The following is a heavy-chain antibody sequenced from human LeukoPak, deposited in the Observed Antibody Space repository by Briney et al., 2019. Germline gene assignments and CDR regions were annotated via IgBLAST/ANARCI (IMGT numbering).Heavy chain of an antibody. J-gene: IGHJ5*02. CDR3: ARDLGQYYDTSDNWFDP. D-gene: IGHD3-22*01. CDR2: INSDGINT. Sequence: GGSLRLSCAASGFTFSNHWMHWVRQAPGKGLVWVSRINSDGINTSYADSAKGRFTISRDNAKNTLNLQMNSLRAEDTAVYYCARDLGQYYDTSDNWFDPWGQGTLVTVSS. CDR1: GFTFSNHW. V-gene: IGHV3-74*01.